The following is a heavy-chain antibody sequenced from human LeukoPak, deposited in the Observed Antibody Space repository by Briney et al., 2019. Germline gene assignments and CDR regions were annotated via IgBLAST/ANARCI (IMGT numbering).Heavy chain of an antibody. Sequence: GGSLRLSCAASGFTFSSYSMNWVRQAPGKGLEWVSSISSSGYIYYADSVKGRFTISRDNAKNSLYLQMNSLRAEDTAVYYCARDRGYCTNGVCYTRVFFDYWGQGTLVTVSS. D-gene: IGHD2-8*01. CDR1: GFTFSSYS. CDR2: ISSSGYI. V-gene: IGHV3-21*01. CDR3: ARDRGYCTNGVCYTRVFFDY. J-gene: IGHJ4*02.